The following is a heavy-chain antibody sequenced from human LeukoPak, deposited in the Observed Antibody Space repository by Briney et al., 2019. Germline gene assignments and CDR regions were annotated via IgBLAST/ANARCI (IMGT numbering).Heavy chain of an antibody. CDR3: ARRPGWANDAFDI. CDR1: GGSISSSSYY. V-gene: IGHV4-39*01. J-gene: IGHJ3*02. D-gene: IGHD6-19*01. Sequence: SETLSLTCTVSGGSISSSSYYWGWIRQPPGKGLEWIGSIYYSGSTYYNPSLKSRVTISVDTSKNQFSLKLSSVTAADTAVYYCARRPGWANDAFDIWGQGTMVTVSS. CDR2: IYYSGST.